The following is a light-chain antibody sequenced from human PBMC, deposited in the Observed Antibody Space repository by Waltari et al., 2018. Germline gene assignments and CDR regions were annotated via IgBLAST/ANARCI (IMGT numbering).Light chain of an antibody. CDR3: ATWDTSLGDLWV. CDR1: TSNIGSNY. CDR2: NNN. J-gene: IGLJ3*02. Sequence: QSVLTQPPSVSAAPGQTVTLSCSGSTSNIGSNYVSWYQHLPLTAPKVLIYNNNERPSGIPVRFSGSTSGTSATLVITGLQTGDEANYYCATWDTSLGDLWVFGGGTRLTVL. V-gene: IGLV1-51*01.